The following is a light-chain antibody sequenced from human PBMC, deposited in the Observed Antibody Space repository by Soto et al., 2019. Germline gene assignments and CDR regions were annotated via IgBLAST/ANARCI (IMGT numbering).Light chain of an antibody. J-gene: IGLJ3*02. Sequence: QSVLTQPPSASGTPRERVTISCSGSSSNIANNAVNWYQQLPGKAPKLLIYYDDLPPSGVSDRFSGSKSGTSASLAISGLQSEDDADYCCASWDDMLNDWVFGGGTQLTVL. V-gene: IGLV1-36*01. CDR3: ASWDDMLNDWV. CDR2: YDD. CDR1: SSNIANNA.